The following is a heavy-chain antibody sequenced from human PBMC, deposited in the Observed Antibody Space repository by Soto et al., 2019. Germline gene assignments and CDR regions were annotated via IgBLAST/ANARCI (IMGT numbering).Heavy chain of an antibody. Sequence: GGSLRLSCAASGFTFSSYSMNWVRQAPGKGLEWVSYISSSSSTIYYADSVKGRFTISRDNAKNSLYLQMNSLRAEDTAVYYCARDFDTMVRGLLDAFDIWGQGTMVTVSS. V-gene: IGHV3-48*01. CDR1: GFTFSSYS. CDR3: ARDFDTMVRGLLDAFDI. CDR2: ISSSSSTI. D-gene: IGHD3-10*01. J-gene: IGHJ3*02.